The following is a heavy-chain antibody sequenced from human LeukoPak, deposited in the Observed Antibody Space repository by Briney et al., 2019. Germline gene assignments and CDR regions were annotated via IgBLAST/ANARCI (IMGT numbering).Heavy chain of an antibody. CDR2: ISASNGNT. CDR1: GYTFTNYG. Sequence: GASVKVSCKASGYTFTNYGVSWVRQAPGQGLQWMGWISASNGNTNYAQNLQGRVTMTTDTSTSTAYMELRSLRSDDTAVYYCARDRAVVVIAAPAHWGQGTLVTVSS. D-gene: IGHD2-15*01. J-gene: IGHJ4*02. V-gene: IGHV1-18*01. CDR3: ARDRAVVVIAAPAH.